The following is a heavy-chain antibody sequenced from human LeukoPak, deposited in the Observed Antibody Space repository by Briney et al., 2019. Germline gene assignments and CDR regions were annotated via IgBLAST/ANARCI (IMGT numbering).Heavy chain of an antibody. CDR1: GYTFTSYA. J-gene: IGHJ3*02. CDR2: XXXXXGNT. D-gene: IGHD2-2*01. CDR3: ARDPFNPDCSSTSCPDAFDI. V-gene: IGHV1-3*01. Sequence: GASVKVSCKASGYTFTSYAMHWVRQAPGQRLXXXXXXXXXXGNTKYSQKFQGRVTITRDTSASTAYMELSSLRSEDTAVYYCARDPFNPDCSSTSCPDAFDIWGQGTMVTVSS.